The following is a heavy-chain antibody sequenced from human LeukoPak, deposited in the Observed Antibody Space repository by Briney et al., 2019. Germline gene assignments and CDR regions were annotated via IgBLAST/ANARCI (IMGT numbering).Heavy chain of an antibody. CDR2: IKSKTDGGTT. Sequence: GGSLRLSCAASGFTFSSYSMNWVRQAPGKGLEWVGRIKSKTDGGTTDYAAPVKGRFTISRDDSKNTLYLQMNSLKTEDTAVYYCTTALHRGYYFDYWGQGTLVTVSS. CDR3: TTALHRGYYFDY. V-gene: IGHV3-15*01. CDR1: GFTFSSYS. J-gene: IGHJ4*02.